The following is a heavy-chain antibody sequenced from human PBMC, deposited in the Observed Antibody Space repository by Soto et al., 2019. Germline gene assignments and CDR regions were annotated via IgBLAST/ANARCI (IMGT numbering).Heavy chain of an antibody. D-gene: IGHD5-18*01. V-gene: IGHV3-23*01. CDR1: GFTFSSYA. CDR2: ISGSGGST. J-gene: IGHJ4*02. CDR3: VKYRGYSYGAGDY. Sequence: GGSLRLSCASSGFTFSSYAMSWVRQAPGKGLEWVSAISGSGGSTYYADSVKGRFTISRDNSKNTLYLQMNSLRAEDTAVYYFVKYRGYSYGAGDYWSQGTLVIVSS.